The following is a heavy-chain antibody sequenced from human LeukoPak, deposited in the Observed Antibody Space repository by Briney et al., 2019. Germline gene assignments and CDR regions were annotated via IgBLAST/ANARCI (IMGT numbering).Heavy chain of an antibody. CDR1: GGTFSSYA. V-gene: IGHV1-69*04. CDR2: IIPILGIA. J-gene: IGHJ6*03. D-gene: IGHD2-2*02. CDR3: ARAHPPHCSSTSCYTLVTASSYYYYMDV. Sequence: SVKVSCKASGGTFSSYAISWVRQAPGQGLEWMGRIIPILGIANYAQKFQGRVTITADKSTSTAYMELSSLRSEDTAVYYCARAHPPHCSSTSCYTLVTASSYYYYMDVWGKGTTVTVSS.